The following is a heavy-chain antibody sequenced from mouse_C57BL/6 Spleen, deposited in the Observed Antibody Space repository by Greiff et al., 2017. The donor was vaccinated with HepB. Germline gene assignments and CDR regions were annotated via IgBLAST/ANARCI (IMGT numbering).Heavy chain of an antibody. CDR2: ISDGGSYT. D-gene: IGHD2-1*01. J-gene: IGHJ1*03. CDR1: GFTFSSYA. V-gene: IGHV5-4*01. Sequence: EVKLVESGGGLVKPGGSLKLSCAASGFTFSSYAMSWVRQTPEKRLEWVATISDGGSYTYYPDNVKGRFTISRDNAKNNLYLQMSHLKSEDTAMYYCARDHDGNYGYFDVWGTGTTVTVSS. CDR3: ARDHDGNYGYFDV.